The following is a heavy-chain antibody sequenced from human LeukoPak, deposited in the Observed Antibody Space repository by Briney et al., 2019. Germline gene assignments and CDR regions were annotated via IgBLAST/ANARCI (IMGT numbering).Heavy chain of an antibody. J-gene: IGHJ4*02. CDR2: ISAYNGNT. Sequence: ASVKVTCKGSGYTFTSYGISWVRQAPAQGLAWMGWISAYNGNTNTAQKLQGRVTMTTDTTTSTAYMEQRSLRSDDTAVYYCATSRHLQWLFHPLDNWGQGTLVTVSS. V-gene: IGHV1-18*01. D-gene: IGHD3-3*01. CDR1: GYTFTSYG. CDR3: ATSRHLQWLFHPLDN.